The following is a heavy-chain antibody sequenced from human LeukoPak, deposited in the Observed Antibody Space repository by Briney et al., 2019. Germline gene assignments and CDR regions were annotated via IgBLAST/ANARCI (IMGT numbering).Heavy chain of an antibody. CDR2: ISWNSGSI. Sequence: PGRSLRLSCAASGFTFDDYAMHWVRQAPGKGLEWVSGISWNSGSIGYADSGKGRFTISRDNAKNSLYLQMNSLRAEDMALYYCAKDRGSSSWYAFDIWGQGTMVTVSS. CDR3: AKDRGSSSWYAFDI. J-gene: IGHJ3*02. D-gene: IGHD6-13*01. CDR1: GFTFDDYA. V-gene: IGHV3-9*03.